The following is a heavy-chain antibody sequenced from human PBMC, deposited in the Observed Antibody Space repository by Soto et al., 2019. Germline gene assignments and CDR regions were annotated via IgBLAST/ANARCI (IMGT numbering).Heavy chain of an antibody. CDR3: ARQRLLRLKPDFDI. V-gene: IGHV4-39*01. CDR1: GGSTSDKSYF. Sequence: SETLCLTYSVSGGSTSDKSYFWVWVRQSPGKGLEWIGSMYYSGSSYYNPSLKSRVAISVDTSKNQFSLKLRSVTAADTAVYFCARQRLLRLKPDFDIWGQGTLVTVSS. D-gene: IGHD2-21*02. CDR2: MYYSGSS. J-gene: IGHJ4*02.